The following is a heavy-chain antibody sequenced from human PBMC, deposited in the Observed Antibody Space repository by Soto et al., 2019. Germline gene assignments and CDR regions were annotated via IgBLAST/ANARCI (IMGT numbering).Heavy chain of an antibody. J-gene: IGHJ4*02. Sequence: VMQVPGKGLERISGISWEGGRIGYADSVKGRFTISRDNSKNTLYLQMNSLRAEDTAVYYCARVCITGTRSWGLDDWGQGT. CDR3: ARVCITGTRSWGLDD. D-gene: IGHD1-20*01. CDR2: ISWEGGRI. V-gene: IGHV3-9*01.